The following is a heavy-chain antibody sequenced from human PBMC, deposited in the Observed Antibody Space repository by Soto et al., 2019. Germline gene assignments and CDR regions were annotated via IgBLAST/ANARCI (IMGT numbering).Heavy chain of an antibody. Sequence: QVQLVKSGGGVVQPGRSLRLSCAASGSTFSSYGMHWVRQAPGKGLEWVAVISYDGSNKYYADSEKGRFTISRDNSKNTLYLQMNSLRAEDTAVYYCVEEAAAIHYGMDVWGQGTTVTVSS. V-gene: IGHV3-30*03. CDR2: ISYDGSNK. CDR1: GSTFSSYG. CDR3: VEEAAAIHYGMDV. D-gene: IGHD2-2*01. J-gene: IGHJ6*02.